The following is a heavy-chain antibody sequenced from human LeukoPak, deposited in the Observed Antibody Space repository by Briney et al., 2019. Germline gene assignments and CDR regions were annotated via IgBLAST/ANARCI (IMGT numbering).Heavy chain of an antibody. CDR3: AREGGYDSGGLDY. J-gene: IGHJ4*02. Sequence: SETLSLTCTVSGGSISSSSYYWGWIRQPPGKGLEWIGSIYYSGSTYYNPSLKSRVTISVDTSKNQFSLKVTSVTAADTAVYHCAREGGYDSGGLDYWGQGTLVTVSS. CDR1: GGSISSSSYY. D-gene: IGHD5-12*01. CDR2: IYYSGST. V-gene: IGHV4-39*07.